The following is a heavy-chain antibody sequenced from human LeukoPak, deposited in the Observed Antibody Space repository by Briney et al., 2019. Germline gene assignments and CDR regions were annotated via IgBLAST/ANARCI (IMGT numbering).Heavy chain of an antibody. CDR3: ARLSAYYYGSFFYYYMDV. CDR1: GFTFNNYW. V-gene: IGHV3-7*01. J-gene: IGHJ6*03. Sequence: GGSLRLSCVASGFTFNNYWMSWVRQAPGKGLEWVANINADGTEKRYVDSVKGRFTISRDNAKNSLYVQMNSLRAEDTALYYCARLSAYYYGSFFYYYMDVWGKGTTVTVSS. CDR2: INADGTEK. D-gene: IGHD3-10*01.